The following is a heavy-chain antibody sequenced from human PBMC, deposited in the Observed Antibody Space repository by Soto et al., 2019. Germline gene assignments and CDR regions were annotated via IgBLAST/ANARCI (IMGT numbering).Heavy chain of an antibody. CDR3: ARESPYGAAAGKIDY. Sequence: QVQLQESGPGLVKPSQTLSLTCTVSGGSISSGGYYWSWIRQHPGKGLEWIGYIYYSGSTYYNPSLQSRVTISVDTSKNQFSLKVSSVTAADTAVYYCARESPYGAAAGKIDYWGQGTLVTVSS. D-gene: IGHD6-13*01. J-gene: IGHJ4*02. CDR2: IYYSGST. V-gene: IGHV4-31*03. CDR1: GGSISSGGYY.